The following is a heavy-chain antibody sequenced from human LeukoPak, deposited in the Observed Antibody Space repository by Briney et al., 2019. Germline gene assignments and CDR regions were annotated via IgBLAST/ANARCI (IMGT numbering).Heavy chain of an antibody. J-gene: IGHJ4*02. CDR2: ISSSGSTI. V-gene: IGHV3-11*04. CDR1: GFTFSDYN. Sequence: GGSLRLSCAASGFTFSDYNMRWIRQAPGKGLEWVSYISSSGSTIYYADSVKGRFTISRDNAKNSLYLQMNSLRAEDTAVYYCARPYSSGWYFDYWGQGTLVTVSS. D-gene: IGHD6-19*01. CDR3: ARPYSSGWYFDY.